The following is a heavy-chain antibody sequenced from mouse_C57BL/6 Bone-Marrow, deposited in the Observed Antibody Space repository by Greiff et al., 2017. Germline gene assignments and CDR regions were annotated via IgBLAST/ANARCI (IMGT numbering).Heavy chain of an antibody. CDR2: MHPNGGSP. V-gene: IGHV1-64*01. Sequence: VQLQQPGAELVKPGASVKLSCKASGYTFTNYWMHWVKQRPGQGLEWIGMMHPNGGSPDYNEKFKSEATLSVDKSSRTAYMELSSLTSEDSAVYYCARCYDYDGYTMDYWGQGTSVTVSS. J-gene: IGHJ4*01. D-gene: IGHD2-4*01. CDR1: GYTFTNYW. CDR3: ARCYDYDGYTMDY.